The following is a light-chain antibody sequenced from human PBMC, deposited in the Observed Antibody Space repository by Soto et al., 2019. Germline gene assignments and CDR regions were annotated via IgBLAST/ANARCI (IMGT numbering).Light chain of an antibody. J-gene: IGKJ5*01. Sequence: DIQMTQSPSSLSASVGDSVTITCRASQDINNFLAWFQQKPGKAPKSLIFAASSLHSGVPSRFSGSGYGTDFTLTISSLHAEDFGNYYCQHYDGYTQTFGQGTRLEIK. CDR2: AAS. CDR3: QHYDGYTQT. V-gene: IGKV1-16*01. CDR1: QDINNF.